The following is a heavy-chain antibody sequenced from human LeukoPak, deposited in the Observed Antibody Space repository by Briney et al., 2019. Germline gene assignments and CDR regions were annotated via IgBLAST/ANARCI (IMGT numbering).Heavy chain of an antibody. J-gene: IGHJ6*03. Sequence: SESLSLTCTVSGGSISSYYWTWIRQPPGKGLEWIGHIYTSGSTNYNPSLKSRVTISIDMSKNRFSLKLSSVTAADTAVYYCARTNYYYYMDVWGKGTTVTVSS. CDR2: IYTSGST. CDR3: ARTNYYYYMDV. V-gene: IGHV4-4*09. CDR1: GGSISSYY.